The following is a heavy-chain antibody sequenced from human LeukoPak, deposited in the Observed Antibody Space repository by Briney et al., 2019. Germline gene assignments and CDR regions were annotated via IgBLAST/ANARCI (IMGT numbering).Heavy chain of an antibody. CDR2: FDPEDGET. CDR3: ASDLFDP. D-gene: IGHD2-21*01. Sequence: ASVKVSCKVSGYTLTELSMHWVRQAPGKGLEWMGGFDPEDGETIYAQKFQGRVTITADESTSTAYMELSSLRSEDTAVYYCASDLFDPWGQGTLVTVSS. V-gene: IGHV1-24*01. J-gene: IGHJ5*02. CDR1: GYTLTELS.